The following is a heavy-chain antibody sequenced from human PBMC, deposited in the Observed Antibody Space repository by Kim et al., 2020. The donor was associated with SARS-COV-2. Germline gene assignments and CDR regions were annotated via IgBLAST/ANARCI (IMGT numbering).Heavy chain of an antibody. Sequence: GGSLRLSCAASGFTFNDYAMHWVRQAPGKGLEWVSGISGNSGNIVYADSVKGRFTISRDNAKKSLYLQMNSLRGEDTAFYYCAPRRDGQSPFDHWGQGTLVTVSS. J-gene: IGHJ4*02. D-gene: IGHD6-6*01. CDR3: APRRDGQSPFDH. V-gene: IGHV3-9*01. CDR1: GFTFNDYA. CDR2: ISGNSGNI.